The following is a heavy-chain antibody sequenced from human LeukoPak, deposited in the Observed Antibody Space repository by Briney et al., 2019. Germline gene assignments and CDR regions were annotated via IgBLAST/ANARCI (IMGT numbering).Heavy chain of an antibody. D-gene: IGHD1-26*01. V-gene: IGHV3-48*01. J-gene: IGHJ3*02. CDR1: GFTFSSYN. Sequence: GGSLRLSCAASGFTFSSYNMNWVRQAPGKGLEWVSYISRSSGNIYYGDSVKGRFTISRDNSKNTLYLQMNSLRAEDTAVYYCARAQAHPLGAKDAFDIWGQGTMVTDSS. CDR3: ARAQAHPLGAKDAFDI. CDR2: ISRSSGNI.